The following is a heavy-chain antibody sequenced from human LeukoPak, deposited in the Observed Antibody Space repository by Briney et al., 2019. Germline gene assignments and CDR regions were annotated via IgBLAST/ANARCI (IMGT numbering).Heavy chain of an antibody. CDR3: ARGGSYDYWTGYRTDY. V-gene: IGHV3-7*04. Sequence: GGSLRLSCAASGFTFSSYWMNWARQAPGKGLEWVASINHNGNVNYYVDSVKGRFSISRDNSKNTLFLQMNSLRAEDTAVYFCARGGSYDYWTGYRTDYWGQGTLVTVSS. D-gene: IGHD3-3*01. CDR1: GFTFSSYW. CDR2: INHNGNVN. J-gene: IGHJ4*02.